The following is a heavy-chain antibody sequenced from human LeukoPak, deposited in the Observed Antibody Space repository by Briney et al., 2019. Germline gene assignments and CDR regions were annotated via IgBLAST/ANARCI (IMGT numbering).Heavy chain of an antibody. D-gene: IGHD3-22*01. CDR1: GFTFTSYS. Sequence: GGSLRLSCAASGFTFTSYSMNWVRQAPGKGLEWVSFIYSGGSTQYSDSVKGRFTISRDNSKNTLYLQMNSLRAEDTAVYYCARRPGDYSHPYDYWGQGTLVTVSS. V-gene: IGHV3-53*01. J-gene: IGHJ4*02. CDR2: IYSGGST. CDR3: ARRPGDYSHPYDY.